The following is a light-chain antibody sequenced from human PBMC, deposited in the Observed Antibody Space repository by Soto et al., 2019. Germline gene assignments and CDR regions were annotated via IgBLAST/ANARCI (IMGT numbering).Light chain of an antibody. J-gene: IGLJ2*01. V-gene: IGLV3-9*01. Sequence: SYELTQPLSVSVALGQTARITCGGNNIGSKNVHWYHLNPVQAPVLVIYRDTNRTSGIPERFSGSNSWNTATLAITRAQAVDAAAYYWQVWDSSTVVFGGGPKLTVL. CDR1: NIGSKN. CDR3: QVWDSSTVV. CDR2: RDT.